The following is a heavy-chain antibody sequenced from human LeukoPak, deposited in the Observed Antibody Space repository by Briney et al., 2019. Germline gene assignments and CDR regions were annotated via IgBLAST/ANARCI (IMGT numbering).Heavy chain of an antibody. CDR2: ISGSGGST. D-gene: IGHD4-17*01. J-gene: IGHJ4*02. V-gene: IGHV3-23*01. CDR3: AKGDYGDYITDIQANFDY. Sequence: WGSLSLSCAASGFTFSSYAMSWVRQAPGKGLEWVSAISGSGGSTYYADSVKGRFTNSRDNSKNTLYLQMNSLRAEDTAVYYCAKGDYGDYITDIQANFDYWGQGTLVTVSS. CDR1: GFTFSSYA.